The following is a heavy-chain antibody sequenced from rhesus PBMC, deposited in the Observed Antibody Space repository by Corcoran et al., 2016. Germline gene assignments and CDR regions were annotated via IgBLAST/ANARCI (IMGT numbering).Heavy chain of an antibody. CDR2: FYGIMRRA. V-gene: IGHV4-147*01. J-gene: IGHJ5-2*02. CDR1: GGSISSYY. D-gene: IGHD4-29*01. Sequence: QVQLQESGPGLVKPSETLSLTCAVSGGSISSYYWSWIRQPPGKGLEWIGRFYGIMRRATHNPPLTSRVTTSTDTSKNQFSLKLTSVTAADTAVYYCARDQWTVAADNSFDVWGRGVLVTVSS. CDR3: ARDQWTVAADNSFDV.